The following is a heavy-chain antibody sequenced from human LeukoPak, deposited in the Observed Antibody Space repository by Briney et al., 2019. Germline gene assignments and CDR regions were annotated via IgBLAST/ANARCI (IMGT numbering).Heavy chain of an antibody. Sequence: ASVKVSCKASGYIFTCYYIHWVRQAPGQGLEWMGWINPQSGGTNSAQKFQGRVTMTRDTSINTAYMELSRLTSDDTAVYYCARNHDSTGYPLISYWGQGTLVTVSS. CDR3: ARNHDSTGYPLISY. CDR1: GYIFTCYY. D-gene: IGHD3-22*01. V-gene: IGHV1-2*02. J-gene: IGHJ4*02. CDR2: INPQSGGT.